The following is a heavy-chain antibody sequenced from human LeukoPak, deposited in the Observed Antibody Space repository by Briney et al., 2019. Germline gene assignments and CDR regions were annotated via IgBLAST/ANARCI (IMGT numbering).Heavy chain of an antibody. J-gene: IGHJ5*02. CDR1: GYTFTGYY. Sequence: ASVKVSCKASGYTFTGYYMHWVRQAPGQGLEWMGWINPNSGGTNYAQKFQGRVTMTRDTSISTAYMELSRLRSDDTAVYYCARDVKYCSGGSCYSGNWFDPWGQGTLVTVSS. D-gene: IGHD2-15*01. CDR3: ARDVKYCSGGSCYSGNWFDP. V-gene: IGHV1-2*02. CDR2: INPNSGGT.